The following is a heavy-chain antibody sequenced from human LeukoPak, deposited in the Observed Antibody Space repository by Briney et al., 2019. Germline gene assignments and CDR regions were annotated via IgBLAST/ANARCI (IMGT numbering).Heavy chain of an antibody. V-gene: IGHV4-59*08. J-gene: IGHJ3*02. CDR3: ARQRYSGYVRAFDI. CDR1: GGSFSSYY. D-gene: IGHD5-12*01. Sequence: SETLSLTCAVYGGSFSSYYWSWIRQPPGKGLEWIGYIYYSGSTNYNPSLKSRVTISVDTSKNQFSLKLSSVTAADTAVYYCARQRYSGYVRAFDIWGQGTMVTVSS. CDR2: IYYSGST.